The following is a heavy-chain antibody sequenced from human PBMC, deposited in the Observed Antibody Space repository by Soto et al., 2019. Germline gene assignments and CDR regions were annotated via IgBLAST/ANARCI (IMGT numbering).Heavy chain of an antibody. D-gene: IGHD6-19*01. V-gene: IGHV3-21*01. Sequence: VGSLRLSCAASGFTFSSYSMNWVRQAPGKGLEWVSSISSSSSYIYYADSVKGRFTISRDNAKNSLYLQMNSLRAEDTAVYYCARGFNGWYYFDYWGQGTLVTVSS. CDR1: GFTFSSYS. J-gene: IGHJ4*02. CDR2: ISSSSSYI. CDR3: ARGFNGWYYFDY.